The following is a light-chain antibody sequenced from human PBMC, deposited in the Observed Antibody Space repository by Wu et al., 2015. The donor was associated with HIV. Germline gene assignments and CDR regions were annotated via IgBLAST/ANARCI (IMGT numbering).Light chain of an antibody. Sequence: EIVLTQSPATLSLSPGERTTLSCRASQSVSSHLAWYQQKPGQAPRLLIYDASNRATGIPAGFSGSGSGTDFTLTISSLEPEDFAVYYCQQRTNWPGVTFGPGTKVDIK. CDR2: DAS. J-gene: IGKJ3*01. CDR3: QQRTNWPGVT. CDR1: QSVSSH. V-gene: IGKV3-11*01.